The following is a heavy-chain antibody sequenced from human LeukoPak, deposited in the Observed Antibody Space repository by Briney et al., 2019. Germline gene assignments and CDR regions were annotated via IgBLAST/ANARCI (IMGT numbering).Heavy chain of an antibody. J-gene: IGHJ4*02. Sequence: QSGGSLRLSCAASGFTFSSNGMHWVRQAPGRGLEWVAFIRFDGGKRDYTDSVKGRFTISRDNAKNSLYLQMNSLRAEDTAVCYCARDQKYSSSLDYWGQGTLVTVSS. CDR3: ARDQKYSSSLDY. CDR2: IRFDGGKR. V-gene: IGHV3-30*02. D-gene: IGHD6-6*01. CDR1: GFTFSSNG.